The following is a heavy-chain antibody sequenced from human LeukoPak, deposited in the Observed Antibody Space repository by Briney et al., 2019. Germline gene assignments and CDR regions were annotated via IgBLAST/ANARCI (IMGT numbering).Heavy chain of an antibody. D-gene: IGHD3-9*01. J-gene: IGHJ4*02. V-gene: IGHV3-9*01. CDR1: TFTFDQDA. CDR2: ISGDSGDI. CDR3: AKEGSVCTYGICRYLDQ. Sequence: GGSLRLSCAASTFTFDQDAMHWVRQVPGRRPEWVSQISGDSGDIRYADSVKGRFTILRDNARRTLFLQMSGLKPEDTAVYYCAKEGSVCTYGICRYLDQWGQGTPVTVSS.